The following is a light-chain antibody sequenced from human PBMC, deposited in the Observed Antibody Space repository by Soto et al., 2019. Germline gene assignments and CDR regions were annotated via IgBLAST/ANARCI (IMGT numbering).Light chain of an antibody. CDR2: EVS. V-gene: IGLV2-14*01. CDR3: SSYTSSSALPFV. CDR1: SSDVGDYDY. Sequence: QSVLTQPASVSGSAGQSITISCTGTSSDVGDYDYVSWYQQKLGKAPKLMIYEVSNRPSGVSNRFSGSKSGNTASLTISGLQADDEADYYCSSYTSSSALPFVFGTGTKLTVL. J-gene: IGLJ1*01.